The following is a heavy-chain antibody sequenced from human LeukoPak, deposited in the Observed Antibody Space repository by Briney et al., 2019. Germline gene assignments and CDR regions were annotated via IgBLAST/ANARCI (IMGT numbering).Heavy chain of an antibody. V-gene: IGHV3-23*01. Sequence: LTGGSLRLSCVASGFTFSSYAMSWVRQAPGKGLEWVSANSGNSGATYYADSVKGRFTISRDISKNTLYLQMNSLRAEDTAIYYCAKSQEDDSSGYYYSNLDYWGQGTLVTVSS. CDR1: GFTFSSYA. D-gene: IGHD3-22*01. J-gene: IGHJ4*02. CDR3: AKSQEDDSSGYYYSNLDY. CDR2: NSGNSGAT.